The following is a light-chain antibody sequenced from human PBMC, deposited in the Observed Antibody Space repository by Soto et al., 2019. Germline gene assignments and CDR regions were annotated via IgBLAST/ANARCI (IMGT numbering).Light chain of an antibody. CDR3: TSFTSTSSLYV. J-gene: IGLJ1*01. CDR2: DVN. V-gene: IGLV2-8*01. Sequence: QSALTQPPSASGSPGQSVTISCTGSSSDVGAYNYVAWYQQRPGKAPKLMISDVNKRPSGVPDRFSGSKSGNTASLTVSGLQAEDEADYYCTSFTSTSSLYVFGTGTKVTVL. CDR1: SSDVGAYNY.